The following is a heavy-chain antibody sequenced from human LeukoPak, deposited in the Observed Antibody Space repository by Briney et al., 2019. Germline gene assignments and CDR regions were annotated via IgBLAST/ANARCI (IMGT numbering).Heavy chain of an antibody. CDR3: ASGAFFSLRSYYYFDH. V-gene: IGHV1-69*05. D-gene: IGHD4-17*01. J-gene: IGHJ4*02. Sequence: SVKVSCKASGGTFSSYAISWVRQAPGQGLEWMGGIIPIFGTANYAQKFQGRVTITTDESTSTAYMELSSLRSEDTAVYYCASGAFFSLRSYYYFDHWGQGTLVTVSS. CDR1: GGTFSSYA. CDR2: IIPIFGTA.